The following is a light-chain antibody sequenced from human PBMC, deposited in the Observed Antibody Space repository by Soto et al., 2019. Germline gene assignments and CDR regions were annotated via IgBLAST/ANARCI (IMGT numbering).Light chain of an antibody. CDR2: GNS. CDR3: QSYDPSHVV. J-gene: IGLJ2*01. Sequence: QAVVTQPPSVSGAPGQRVTISCTGSSSNIGAGYDVHWYQQLPGTAPKLLIYGNSNRPSGVPDRFSGSKSGTSASLAITGLQAEDEADYYCQSYDPSHVVFGGGTKLTVL. V-gene: IGLV1-40*01. CDR1: SSNIGAGYD.